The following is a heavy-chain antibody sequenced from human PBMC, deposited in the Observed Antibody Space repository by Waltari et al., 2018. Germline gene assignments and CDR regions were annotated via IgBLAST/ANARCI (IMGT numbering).Heavy chain of an antibody. CDR1: GVSIRTSS. V-gene: IGHV4-59*01. CDR2: VSYTGTT. Sequence: QVELQESGPGLVQASETLSLTCTVSGVSIRTSSWSWIRQPPGKGLEYIGYVSYTGTTNYNPSLKSRVTISLDTSKNQFSLKVNSVTAADTAVYYCARADSSTAYFYYYMDVWGTGTTVTVSS. CDR3: ARADSSTAYFYYYMDV. D-gene: IGHD6-13*01. J-gene: IGHJ6*03.